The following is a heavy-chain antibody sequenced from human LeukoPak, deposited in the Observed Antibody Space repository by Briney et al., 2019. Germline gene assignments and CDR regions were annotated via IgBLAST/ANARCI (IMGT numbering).Heavy chain of an antibody. CDR3: ARDRAATFSYDYYYGMDV. J-gene: IGHJ6*02. D-gene: IGHD6-25*01. V-gene: IGHV3-23*01. CDR2: ISGSGGFT. CDR1: GFTFSSYA. Sequence: GGSLRLSCAASGFTFSSYAMSWVRQAPGKGLEWVSAISGSGGFTYYAASVKGRFTISRDNSKNTLYLQMNSLRAEDTAVYYCARDRAATFSYDYYYGMDVWGQGTTVTVSS.